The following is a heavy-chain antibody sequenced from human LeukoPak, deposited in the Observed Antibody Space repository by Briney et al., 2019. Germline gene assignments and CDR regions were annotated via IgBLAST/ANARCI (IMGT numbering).Heavy chain of an antibody. J-gene: IGHJ5*01. CDR1: GGSFSSYA. CDR3: ATNSYYDFWSGYFDS. D-gene: IGHD3-3*01. CDR2: IIPVPGTT. V-gene: IGHV1-69*13. Sequence: SVKVSCKVSGGSFSSYAISWLRQAPGQGLEWMGGIIPVPGTTSYPHKFQGRVTISADESTSTSYMELSSLRSEDTAVYYCATNSYYDFWSGYFDSWGRGTLVTVSS.